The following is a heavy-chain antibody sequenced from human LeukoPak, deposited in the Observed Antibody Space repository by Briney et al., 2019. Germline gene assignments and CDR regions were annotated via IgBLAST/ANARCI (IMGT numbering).Heavy chain of an antibody. D-gene: IGHD6-13*01. J-gene: IGHJ3*02. CDR1: GYSFTSYW. CDR3: ARHGSSSWYSTHAFDI. CDR2: IYPGDSDT. V-gene: IGHV5-51*01. Sequence: GESLKISCKGSGYSFTSYWIGWGRQMPGKGLEWMGIIYPGDSDTRYSPSFQGQVTISADKSISTAYLQWSSLKASDTAMYYCARHGSSSWYSTHAFDIWGQGTMVTVSS.